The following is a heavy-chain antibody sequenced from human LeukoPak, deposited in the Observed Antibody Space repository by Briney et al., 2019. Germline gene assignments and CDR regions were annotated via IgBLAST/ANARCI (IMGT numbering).Heavy chain of an antibody. CDR2: ISSSSSTI. J-gene: IGHJ3*02. D-gene: IGHD3-22*01. Sequence: GGSLRLSCAASGFTFSSYSMNWVRQAPGKGLEWVSYISSSSSTIYYADSVKGRFTISRDNAKNSLYLQMNSLRAEDTAVYYCARDYITMIVVVTPDAFDIWGQGTMVTVSS. V-gene: IGHV3-48*04. CDR3: ARDYITMIVVVTPDAFDI. CDR1: GFTFSSYS.